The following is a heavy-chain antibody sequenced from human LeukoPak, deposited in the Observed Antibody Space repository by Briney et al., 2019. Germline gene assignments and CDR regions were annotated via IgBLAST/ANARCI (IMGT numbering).Heavy chain of an antibody. CDR2: IYIDGNT. CDR3: ARDRGSGWYDY. CDR1: GXTVSSNY. V-gene: IGHV3-66*01. J-gene: IGHJ4*02. Sequence: PGGSLRLSCAASGXTVSSNYMSWVRQAPGKGLEWVSVIYIDGNTYYADSVKGRFTISRDNSKNTLYLQMNSLRAEDTAVYYCARDRGSGWYDYWGQGTLVTVSS. D-gene: IGHD6-19*01.